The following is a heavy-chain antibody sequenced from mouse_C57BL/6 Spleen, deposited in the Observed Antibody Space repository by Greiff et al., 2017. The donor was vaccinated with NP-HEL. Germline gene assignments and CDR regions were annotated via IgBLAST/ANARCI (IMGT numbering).Heavy chain of an antibody. CDR1: GYTFTSYW. Sequence: QVQLQQPGAELVMPGASVKLSCKASGYTFTSYWITWVKQRPGQGLEWIGDIYPGSGSTNYNEKFKSKATLTVDTSSSTAYMQLSSLTSEDSAVYYCARGPYDYDEGYAMDYWGQGTSVTVSS. V-gene: IGHV1-55*01. CDR3: ARGPYDYDEGYAMDY. CDR2: IYPGSGST. J-gene: IGHJ4*01. D-gene: IGHD2-4*01.